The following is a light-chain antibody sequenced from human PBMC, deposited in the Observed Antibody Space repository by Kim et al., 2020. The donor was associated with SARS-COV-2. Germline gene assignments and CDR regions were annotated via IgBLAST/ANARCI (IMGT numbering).Light chain of an antibody. Sequence: GRSVTISCTGTSSDVGGYKYVSWYQQHPGKAPKLMIYEVTKRPSGVPDRFSGSKSGNTASLTVSGLQADDEADYYCSSYAGSDTWVFGGGTQLTVL. CDR3: SSYAGSDTWV. CDR2: EVT. J-gene: IGLJ3*02. V-gene: IGLV2-8*01. CDR1: SSDVGGYKY.